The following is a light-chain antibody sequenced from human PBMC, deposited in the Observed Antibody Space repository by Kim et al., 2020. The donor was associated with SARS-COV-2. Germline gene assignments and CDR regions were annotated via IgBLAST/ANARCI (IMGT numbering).Light chain of an antibody. CDR2: DKN. CDR1: GLRRFH. CDR3: NSTHTSGNNLV. V-gene: IGLV3-19*01. J-gene: IGLJ3*02. Sequence: ALGQEVRMTSQGAGLRRFHARCYQQSPGPATILRIYDKNNRTSGIPDRCSGQRSGNTDYLTISGDQSEDAVDFCCNSTHTSGNNLVFGGGTKLTVL.